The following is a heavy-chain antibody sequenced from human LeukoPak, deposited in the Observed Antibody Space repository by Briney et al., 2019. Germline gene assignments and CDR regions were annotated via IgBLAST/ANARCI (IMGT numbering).Heavy chain of an antibody. Sequence: GGSLRLSCAASGLTFSNFAMSWVRQAPGKGLECVSLISGNGGATYYADSVKGRFTISRDNSKSTLYLQMNSLRADDTAVYYCAKGSGSPYYFDYWGQGTLVSVSS. D-gene: IGHD3-10*01. CDR1: GLTFSNFA. CDR3: AKGSGSPYYFDY. V-gene: IGHV3-23*01. J-gene: IGHJ4*02. CDR2: ISGNGGAT.